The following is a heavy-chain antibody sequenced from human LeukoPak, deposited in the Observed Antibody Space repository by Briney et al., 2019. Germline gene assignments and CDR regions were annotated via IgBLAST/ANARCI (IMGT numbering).Heavy chain of an antibody. D-gene: IGHD3-22*01. CDR2: INPSGGST. CDR3: ARADSGGDSSGYKWFDP. CDR1: GYTFSSYY. V-gene: IGHV1-46*01. Sequence: GASVKVSCKASGYTFSSYYMHWVRQAPGQGLEWMGIINPSGGSTSYAHKFQGRVTMTRDTSTSTVYMELSNLRPEDTAVYYCARADSGGDSSGYKWFDPWGQGTLVTVS. J-gene: IGHJ5*02.